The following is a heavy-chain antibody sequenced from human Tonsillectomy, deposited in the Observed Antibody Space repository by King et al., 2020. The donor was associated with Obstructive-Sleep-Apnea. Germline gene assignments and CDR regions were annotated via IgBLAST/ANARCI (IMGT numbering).Heavy chain of an antibody. CDR3: ARGGGGSYDY. Sequence: QLVQSGGGLVQPGGSLRLSGAASEFIYSSSDMSGFRQASGQGLEWVAVIYSGGSTYYADSVKGRFTITRDNSKNTLYLQMNSLRVEDTAVYYCARGGGGSYDYWSQGTLVTVSS. V-gene: IGHV3-66*01. J-gene: IGHJ4*02. CDR2: IYSGGST. D-gene: IGHD1-26*01. CDR1: EFIYSSSD.